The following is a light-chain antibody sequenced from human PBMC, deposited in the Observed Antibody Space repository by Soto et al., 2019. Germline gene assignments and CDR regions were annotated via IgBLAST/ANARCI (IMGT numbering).Light chain of an antibody. Sequence: QSALTQPASVSGSPGQSITISCTGTSCDVGGYNYVSWYQQYPGKAPKLMIYDVSNRPSGVSNRFSGSKSGNTASLTISGLQAEDEADYYCTSYTTSSTLVFGTGTKVTVL. V-gene: IGLV2-14*01. J-gene: IGLJ1*01. CDR2: DVS. CDR3: TSYTTSSTLV. CDR1: SCDVGGYNY.